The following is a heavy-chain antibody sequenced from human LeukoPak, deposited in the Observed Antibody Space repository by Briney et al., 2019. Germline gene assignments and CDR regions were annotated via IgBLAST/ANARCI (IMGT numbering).Heavy chain of an antibody. CDR3: ARGLGGIAVAGIDY. CDR1: GGSFSGYY. V-gene: IGHV4-34*01. Sequence: SETLSLTCAVYGGSFSGYYWSWIRQPPGKGLEWIGEINHSGSTNYNPSLKSRVTIPVDTSKNQFSLKLSSVTAADTAVYYCARGLGGIAVAGIDYWGQGTLVTVSS. D-gene: IGHD6-19*01. CDR2: INHSGST. J-gene: IGHJ4*02.